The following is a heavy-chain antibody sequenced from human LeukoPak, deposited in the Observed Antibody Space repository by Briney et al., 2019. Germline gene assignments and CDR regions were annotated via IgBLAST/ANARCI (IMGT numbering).Heavy chain of an antibody. J-gene: IGHJ4*02. CDR2: INPNSGGT. CDR1: GYTFTGYY. D-gene: IGHD6-13*01. Sequence: ASVKVSCKASGYTFTGYYMHWVRQAPGQGLEWMGWINPNSGGTNYAQKFQGRVTMTRDTSISTACMELSRLRSDDTAVYYCSSPGIAAAGPFDYWGQGTLVTVSS. V-gene: IGHV1-2*02. CDR3: SSPGIAAAGPFDY.